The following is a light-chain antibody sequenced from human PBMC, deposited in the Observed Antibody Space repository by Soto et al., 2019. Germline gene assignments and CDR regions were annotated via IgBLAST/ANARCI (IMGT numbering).Light chain of an antibody. CDR2: DSN. V-gene: IGLV1-51*01. CDR3: ATWDRSLTGEV. CDR1: SSNIGNNY. J-gene: IGLJ2*01. Sequence: QSVLTQPPSVSAAPGQKVTISCSGSSSNIGNNYVSWFQQLPGTAPKLLIYDSNKRPSGIPDRFSGSKSGTSATLDITGLLTGDEADYYCATWDRSLTGEVFGGGTKLTVL.